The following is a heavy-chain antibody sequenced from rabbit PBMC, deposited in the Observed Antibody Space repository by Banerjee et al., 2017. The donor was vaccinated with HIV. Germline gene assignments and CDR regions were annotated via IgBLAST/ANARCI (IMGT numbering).Heavy chain of an antibody. D-gene: IGHD8-1*01. CDR3: ARGSVYADYSYSL. Sequence: QEQLEESAGGLVNPGGSLTLTCTASGFDFSGFGVSWVRQAPGKGLEWIACIYSVGSSGSTYYASWAKGRFTISKTSSTTVTLQMTSLTAADTATYFCARGSVYADYSYSLWGPGTLVTVS. CDR2: IYSVGSSGST. J-gene: IGHJ4*01. V-gene: IGHV1S45*01. CDR1: GFDFSGFG.